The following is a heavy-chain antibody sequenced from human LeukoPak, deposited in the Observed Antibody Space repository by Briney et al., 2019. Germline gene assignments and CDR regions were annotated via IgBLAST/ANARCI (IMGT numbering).Heavy chain of an antibody. J-gene: IGHJ5*02. Sequence: SETLSLTCTVSGGSISSYYWSWIRQPPGKGLEWIGYIYYSGSTNYNPSLKSRVTISVDTSKNQFSLKLSSVTAADTAVYYCARDLDWFGESFRFDPWGQGTLVTVSS. V-gene: IGHV4-59*12. CDR1: GGSISSYY. CDR2: IYYSGST. D-gene: IGHD3-10*01. CDR3: ARDLDWFGESFRFDP.